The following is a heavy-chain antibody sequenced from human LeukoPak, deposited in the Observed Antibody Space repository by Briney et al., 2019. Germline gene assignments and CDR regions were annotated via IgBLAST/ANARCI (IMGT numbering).Heavy chain of an antibody. J-gene: IGHJ4*02. CDR3: ARSFDSSGYYRAPFDY. CDR1: GGTFSSYA. D-gene: IGHD3-22*01. Sequence: SVKVSCKASGGTFSSYAISWVRQAPGQGLEWMGGIIPIFGSANYAQKFQGRVTITTDESTSTAYMELSSLRSEDTAVYYCARSFDSSGYYRAPFDYWGQGTLVTVSS. V-gene: IGHV1-69*05. CDR2: IIPIFGSA.